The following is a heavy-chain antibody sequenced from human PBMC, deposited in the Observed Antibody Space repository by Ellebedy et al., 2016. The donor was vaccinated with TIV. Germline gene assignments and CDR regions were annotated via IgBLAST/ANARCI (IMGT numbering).Heavy chain of an antibody. CDR2: AYFSGRT. CDR1: GGSISSSSYY. D-gene: IGHD3-10*01. J-gene: IGHJ2*01. V-gene: IGHV4-39*01. Sequence: MPSETLSLTCTVSGGSISSSSYYWGWIRRPPGKGLEWIGSAYFSGRTNYNASLKSRVTLAVDTAKNQFSLKLSSVTAADTAVYYCARGRGVRGVIIPYWYFDLWGRGTLVTVSS. CDR3: ARGRGVRGVIIPYWYFDL.